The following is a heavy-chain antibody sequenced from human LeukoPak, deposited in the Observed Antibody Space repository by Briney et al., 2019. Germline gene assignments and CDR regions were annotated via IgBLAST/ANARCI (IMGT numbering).Heavy chain of an antibody. V-gene: IGHV4-34*01. CDR2: INHRGST. CDR1: GGSFSAYY. CDR3: ASSVGSTDY. D-gene: IGHD1-26*01. Sequence: PSETLSLTCAVSGGSFSAYYWTWIRQSPGKGLEWIGEINHRGSTNYNPSLKSRLTISVDTSKNQFSLKLGSVTAADTAVYYCASSVGSTDYWGQGALVTVSS. J-gene: IGHJ4*02.